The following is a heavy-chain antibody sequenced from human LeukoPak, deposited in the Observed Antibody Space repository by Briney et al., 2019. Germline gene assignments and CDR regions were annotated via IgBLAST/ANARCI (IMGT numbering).Heavy chain of an antibody. D-gene: IGHD1-1*01. V-gene: IGHV1-69*06. CDR1: GGTFSSYA. CDR2: IIPIFGTA. Sequence: SVKVSCKASGGTFSSYAISWVRQAPGQGLEWMGGIIPIFGTANYAQKFQGRVTITADKSTSTAYMELSSLRSEDTAVYYCARSTTGTTEAFDIWGQGTMVTVSS. J-gene: IGHJ3*02. CDR3: ARSTTGTTEAFDI.